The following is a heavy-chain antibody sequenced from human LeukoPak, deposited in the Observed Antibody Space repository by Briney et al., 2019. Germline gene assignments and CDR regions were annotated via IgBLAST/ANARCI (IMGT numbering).Heavy chain of an antibody. CDR3: APTVYGSGSYWDY. CDR2: IYSGGNT. Sequence: PGGSLRLSCAASGFTFSSYSMNWVRQAPGRGLEWVSVIYSGGNTYYADSVKGRFTISRDNSKNTLYLQMNSLRAEDTAVYYCAPTVYGSGSYWDYWGQGTLVTVSS. CDR1: GFTFSSYS. V-gene: IGHV3-66*01. D-gene: IGHD3-10*01. J-gene: IGHJ4*02.